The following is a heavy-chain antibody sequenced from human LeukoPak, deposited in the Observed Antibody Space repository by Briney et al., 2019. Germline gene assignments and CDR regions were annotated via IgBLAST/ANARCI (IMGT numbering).Heavy chain of an antibody. CDR2: IDPSDSYT. CDR1: GSIFTSYW. CDR3: ARRATSVRGIPLFDY. D-gene: IGHD3-10*01. J-gene: IGHJ4*02. Sequence: GESLQISCKGSGSIFTSYWIDWVRQMPGKGLEWMGRIDPSDSYTNYSPSFQGHVTISADNSISTAYLQWSGLKASDTAMYYCARRATSVRGIPLFDYWGQGTLVTVSS. V-gene: IGHV5-10-1*01.